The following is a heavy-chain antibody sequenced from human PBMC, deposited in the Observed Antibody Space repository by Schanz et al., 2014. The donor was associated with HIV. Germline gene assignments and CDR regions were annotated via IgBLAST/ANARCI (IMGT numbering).Heavy chain of an antibody. CDR3: AKGYTSSSVFNL. Sequence: EVQLVESGGDLVQPGGSLRLSCAASGFTFSNYWMHWVRQAPGKGLVWVSRMDLDGSTTNYADSVKGRFTISRDNFKNTLDLQMDSLRPDDTAVYYCAKGYTSSSVFNLWGRGTLVTVSS. CDR2: MDLDGSTT. CDR1: GFTFSNYW. J-gene: IGHJ2*01. D-gene: IGHD6-6*01. V-gene: IGHV3-74*01.